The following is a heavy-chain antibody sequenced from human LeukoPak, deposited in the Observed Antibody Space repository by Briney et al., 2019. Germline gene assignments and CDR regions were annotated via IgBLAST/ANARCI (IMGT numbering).Heavy chain of an antibody. V-gene: IGHV3-23*01. D-gene: IGHD3-22*01. CDR2: ISGSGDNT. CDR3: AKGSYYDSSGSFYFDY. CDR1: GFTSSSYA. Sequence: GVLRLSCAASGFTSSSYAMSWVRQAPGKGLEWVSGISGSGDNTYYADSVKGRFTISRDNSKNTLYVQVNSLGTEDTAAYYCAKGSYYDSSGSFYFDYWGQGTLVTVSS. J-gene: IGHJ4*02.